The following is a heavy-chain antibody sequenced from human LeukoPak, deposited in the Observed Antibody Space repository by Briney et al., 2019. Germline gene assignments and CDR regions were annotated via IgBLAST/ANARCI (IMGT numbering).Heavy chain of an antibody. CDR3: ARGFRSVTTVTTTFDY. CDR2: INHSGST. Sequence: PSETLSLTCAVYGGSFSGYYWSWIRQPPGKGLEWIGEINHSGSTNYNPSLKSRVTISVDTSKNQFSLKLSSVTAADTAVYYCARGFRSVTTVTTTFDYWGQGTLVTVSS. J-gene: IGHJ4*02. D-gene: IGHD4-17*01. CDR1: GGSFSGYY. V-gene: IGHV4-34*01.